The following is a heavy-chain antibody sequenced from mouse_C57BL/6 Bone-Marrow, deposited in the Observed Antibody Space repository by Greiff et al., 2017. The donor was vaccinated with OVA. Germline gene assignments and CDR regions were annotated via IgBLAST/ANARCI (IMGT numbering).Heavy chain of an antibody. J-gene: IGHJ2*01. CDR1: GYAFSSSW. Sequence: QVQLKQSGPELVKPGASVKISCKASGYAFSSSWMNWVKQRPGKGLEWIGRIYPGDGDTNYNGKFKGKATLTADKSSSTAYMQLSSLTSEDAAVYFCARDYYGSRGDYWGQGTTLTVSS. CDR2: IYPGDGDT. D-gene: IGHD1-1*01. CDR3: ARDYYGSRGDY. V-gene: IGHV1-82*01.